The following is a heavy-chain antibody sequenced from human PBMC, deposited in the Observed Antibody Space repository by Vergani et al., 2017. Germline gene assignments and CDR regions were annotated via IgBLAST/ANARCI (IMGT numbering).Heavy chain of an antibody. D-gene: IGHD3-10*01. CDR3: ARHRGSGGFFPSSYFYGMDV. J-gene: IGHJ6*04. Sequence: QVQLQESGPGLVKPSETLTLTCDVSDSSIMTNPYWGWFRQSPGKGLEWIGWIHHSGDTHYNSSLKSRVSISIVSSSKFSLSLTSVTAADTAIYYCARHRGSGGFFPSSYFYGMDVWGNGTTVTVSS. CDR2: IHHSGDT. CDR1: DSSIMTNPY. V-gene: IGHV4-38-2*01.